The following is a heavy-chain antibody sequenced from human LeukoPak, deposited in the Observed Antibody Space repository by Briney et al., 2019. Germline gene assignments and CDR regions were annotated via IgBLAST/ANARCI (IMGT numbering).Heavy chain of an antibody. Sequence: GGSLRLSCAASGFTFSSYSMNWVRQAPGKGLEWVSSISSSSSYIYYADSVKGRFTISRDNAKNSLYLQMNSLRAEDTAVYYCARDSDVLRYFDWPLDYWGQGTLVTVSS. V-gene: IGHV3-21*01. CDR2: ISSSSSYI. J-gene: IGHJ4*02. CDR1: GFTFSSYS. CDR3: ARDSDVLRYFDWPLDY. D-gene: IGHD3-9*01.